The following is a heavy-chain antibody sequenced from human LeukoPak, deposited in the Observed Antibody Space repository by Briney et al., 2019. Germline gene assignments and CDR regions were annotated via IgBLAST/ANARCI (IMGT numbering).Heavy chain of an antibody. CDR1: GYTFTGYY. CDR2: INPNSGGT. D-gene: IGHD4-17*01. CDR3: ARDNENGMTTVTTAFDY. Sequence: ASVKVSCKASGYTFTGYYTHWVRQAPGQGLEWMGWINPNSGGTNYAQRFQGRVTMTRDTSISTAYMELSRLRSDDTAVYYCARDNENGMTTVTTAFDYWGQGTLVTVSS. J-gene: IGHJ4*02. V-gene: IGHV1-2*02.